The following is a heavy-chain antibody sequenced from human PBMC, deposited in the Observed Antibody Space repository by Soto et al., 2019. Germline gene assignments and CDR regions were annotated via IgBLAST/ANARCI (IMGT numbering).Heavy chain of an antibody. Sequence: QVQLVQSGAEVKKPGSSVKVSCKASGGTFSSYAISWVRQAPGQGLEWMGGIITIFGTANYAQKFQGRVTITADESTSTAYMELSSLRSEATAVYYCARPGGNVVVTDIGAGADAFDIWGQGTMVTVSS. CDR1: GGTFSSYA. D-gene: IGHD2-21*02. V-gene: IGHV1-69*12. J-gene: IGHJ3*02. CDR2: IITIFGTA. CDR3: ARPGGNVVVTDIGAGADAFDI.